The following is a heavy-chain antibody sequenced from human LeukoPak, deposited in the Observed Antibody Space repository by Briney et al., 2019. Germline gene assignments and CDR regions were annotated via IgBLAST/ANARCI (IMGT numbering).Heavy chain of an antibody. CDR2: ISGSGGST. J-gene: IGHJ4*02. CDR1: GFTFSSYA. Sequence: PGGSLRLSCAASGFTFSSYARSWVRQAPGKGLEWVSAISGSGGSTYYADSVKGRFTISRDNSKNTLYLQMNSLRAEDTAVYYCAKSEGTIVRGVIIRPYYFAYWGQGTLVTVSS. V-gene: IGHV3-23*01. CDR3: AKSEGTIVRGVIIRPYYFAY. D-gene: IGHD3-10*01.